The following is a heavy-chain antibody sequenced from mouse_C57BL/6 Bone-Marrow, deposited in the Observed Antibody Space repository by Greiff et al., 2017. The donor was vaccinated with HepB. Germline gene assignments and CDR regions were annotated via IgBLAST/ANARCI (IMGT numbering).Heavy chain of an antibody. CDR2: IDPETGGT. D-gene: IGHD1-1*01. V-gene: IGHV1-15*01. CDR3: TRKGTVERDY. Sequence: VKLQESGAELVRPGASVTLSCKASGYTFTDYEMHWVKQTPVHGLEWIGAIDPETGGTAYNQKFKGKAILTADKSSSTAYMELRSLTSEDSAVYYCTRKGTVERDYWGQGTTLTVSS. CDR1: GYTFTDYE. J-gene: IGHJ2*01.